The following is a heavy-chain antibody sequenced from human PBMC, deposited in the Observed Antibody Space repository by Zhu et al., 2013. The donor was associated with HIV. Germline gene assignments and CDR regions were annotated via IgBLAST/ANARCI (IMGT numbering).Heavy chain of an antibody. V-gene: IGHV1-8*01. J-gene: IGHJ4*02. CDR1: GYTFTSYD. D-gene: IGHD3-9*01. CDR3: AIVLRYFDWLSPYYFDY. CDR2: MNPNSGNT. Sequence: QVQLVQSGAEVKKPGASVKVSCKASGYTFTSYDINWVRQATGQGLEWMGWMNPNSGNTGYAQKFQGRVTMTRNTSISTAYMELSSLRSEDTAVYYCAIVLRYFDWLSPYYFDYWGQGTLVTVSS.